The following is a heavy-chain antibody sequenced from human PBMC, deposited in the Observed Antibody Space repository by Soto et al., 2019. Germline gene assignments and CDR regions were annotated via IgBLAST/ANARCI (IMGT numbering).Heavy chain of an antibody. V-gene: IGHV3-23*01. CDR3: AKVGDPTTYYFHFNY. CDR2: VTGRGEST. CDR1: GFTFSGYG. D-gene: IGHD3-22*01. Sequence: AGGSLRLSCEVSGFTFSGYGMSWVGQAPGKGLEWVSAVTGRGESTFYADSVKGRFTISRDNSKNSPYLQMNGLRDEDTAMYYCAKVGDPTTYYFHFNYWGQGTQVTVSS. J-gene: IGHJ4*02.